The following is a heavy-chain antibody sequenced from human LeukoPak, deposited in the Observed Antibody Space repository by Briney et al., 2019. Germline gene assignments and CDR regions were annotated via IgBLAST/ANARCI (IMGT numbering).Heavy chain of an antibody. CDR1: GFTFSSYA. D-gene: IGHD1-26*01. Sequence: GGSLRLSCAASGFTFSSYAMSRVRQAPGKGLEWVSAIRDSGSSTHYADSVKGRFTTSRDNSKNTLFLQMNSLRAEDTAIYYCAKYGPQDSGSSHFDYWGQGALVTVSS. J-gene: IGHJ4*02. V-gene: IGHV3-23*01. CDR3: AKYGPQDSGSSHFDY. CDR2: IRDSGSST.